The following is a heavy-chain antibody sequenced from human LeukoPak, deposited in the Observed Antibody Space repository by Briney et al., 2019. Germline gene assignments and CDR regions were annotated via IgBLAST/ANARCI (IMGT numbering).Heavy chain of an antibody. CDR2: IKQDGSEK. J-gene: IGHJ4*02. CDR3: ASQYYYDSSGYYREHDY. Sequence: PGGSLRLSCAASGFTFSSYWMNWVRQAPGKGLEWVANIKQDGSEKYYVDSVKGRFTISRDNAKNTLYLQMNSLRAEDTAVYYCASQYYYDSSGYYREHDYWGQGTLVTVSS. D-gene: IGHD3-22*01. CDR1: GFTFSSYW. V-gene: IGHV3-7*01.